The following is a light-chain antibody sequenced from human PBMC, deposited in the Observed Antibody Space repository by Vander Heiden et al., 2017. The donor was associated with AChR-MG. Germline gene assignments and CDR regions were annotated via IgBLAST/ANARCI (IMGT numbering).Light chain of an antibody. Sequence: DIQMTQSPSSLSASVGHRVTISCRASQGVNTYLNWYQQKPGRAPNLLIYAASSLQSGVPSRFSGSGSGTDFTLTISSLQPEDFATYYCQQIYSSPRTFGQETKVEIK. CDR1: QGVNTY. V-gene: IGKV1-39*01. CDR2: AAS. J-gene: IGKJ1*01. CDR3: QQIYSSPRT.